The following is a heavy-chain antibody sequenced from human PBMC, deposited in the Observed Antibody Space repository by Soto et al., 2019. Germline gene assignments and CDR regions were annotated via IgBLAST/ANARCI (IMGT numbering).Heavy chain of an antibody. D-gene: IGHD3-3*01. CDR1: GFTFSSYG. V-gene: IGHV3-33*01. J-gene: IGHJ4*02. CDR3: AIVGEIHRWRGYYPA. Sequence: EWSLRLSCAASGFTFSSYGMHWVRQAPGKGLEWVAGIWYDGSNKYYADSVKGRFTISRDNSKNTLYLQMNSLRAEDTAVYYCAIVGEIHRWRGYYPARGTGTLATGFS. CDR2: IWYDGSNK.